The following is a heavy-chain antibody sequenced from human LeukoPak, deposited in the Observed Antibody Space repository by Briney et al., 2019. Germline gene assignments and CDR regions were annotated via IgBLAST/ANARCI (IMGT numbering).Heavy chain of an antibody. J-gene: IGHJ6*03. V-gene: IGHV3-21*01. D-gene: IGHD4-17*01. CDR2: ISSSGTYT. CDR3: ARDLYGDQKYFYYMDV. Sequence: GGSLRLSCAASGFTFYTYSMNWVRQAPGKGLEWVSSISSSGTYTYYADSVKGRFTISRDNAKNSLYLQMSSLTAEDTAVYYCARDLYGDQKYFYYMDVWGRGTTVTVSS. CDR1: GFTFYTYS.